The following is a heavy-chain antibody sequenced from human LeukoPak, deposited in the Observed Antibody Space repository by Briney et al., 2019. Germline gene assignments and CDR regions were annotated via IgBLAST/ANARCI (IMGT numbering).Heavy chain of an antibody. D-gene: IGHD2-2*01. CDR1: GFIFTNYA. Sequence: GGSLRLSCAASGFIFTNYAMSWVRQAPGKGPEWVAAISGGGGSTSYADSVKGRFTISTDTSKNTVYLQMNSLRAEDTAIYYCARGLRHCDRTSCFQPFDCWGQGTLVTVSS. J-gene: IGHJ4*02. CDR3: ARGLRHCDRTSCFQPFDC. CDR2: ISGGGGST. V-gene: IGHV3-23*01.